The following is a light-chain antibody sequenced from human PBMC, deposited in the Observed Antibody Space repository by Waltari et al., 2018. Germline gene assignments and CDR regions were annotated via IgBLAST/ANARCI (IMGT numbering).Light chain of an antibody. CDR2: EVS. CDR3: SSYTSSSTLYV. V-gene: IGLV2-14*01. CDR1: SSDVGGYNY. Sequence: QSALTQPASVSGSPGQSITISCTGTSSDVGGYNYVSWYQQHPNKAPKLMIYEVSDRPSGVSNRFPGSKTGNTASLTISGLQAEDEADYYCSSYTSSSTLYVFGTGTKVTVL. J-gene: IGLJ1*01.